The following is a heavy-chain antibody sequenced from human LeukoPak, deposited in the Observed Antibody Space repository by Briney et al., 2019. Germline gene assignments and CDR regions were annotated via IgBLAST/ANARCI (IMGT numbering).Heavy chain of an antibody. CDR2: ISSSGSTI. J-gene: IGHJ6*02. Sequence: PGGSLRLSCAASGFTFSDYYMSWIRQAPGKGLEWVSYISSSGSTIYYADSVKGRFTISRDNAKNSLYLQMNSLRAEDTAVYYCARTLYSGYDAHLNYGMDVWGQGTTVTVSS. D-gene: IGHD5-12*01. CDR1: GFTFSDYY. CDR3: ARTLYSGYDAHLNYGMDV. V-gene: IGHV3-11*01.